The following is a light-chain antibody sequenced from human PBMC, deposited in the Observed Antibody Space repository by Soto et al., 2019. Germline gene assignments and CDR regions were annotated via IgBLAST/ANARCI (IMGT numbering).Light chain of an antibody. CDR1: QSVTSNF. J-gene: IGKJ4*01. V-gene: IGKV3-20*01. CDR2: GAS. CDR3: QQYGDSVHT. Sequence: EIVLTKSPGTLSLSPGERATFSCRASQSVTSNFLAWYQQKSGQTPRLLIYGASSRASGIPDRFSGSGSGTDFTLTISRLEPEDFAVYYCQQYGDSVHTFGGGTMVDIK.